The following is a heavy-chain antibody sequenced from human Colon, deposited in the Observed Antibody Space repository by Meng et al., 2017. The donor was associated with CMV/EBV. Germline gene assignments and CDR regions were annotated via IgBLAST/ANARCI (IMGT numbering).Heavy chain of an antibody. J-gene: IGHJ4*02. CDR2: INPISGFA. CDR3: ARSREMASTKFDY. Sequence: CKASGYNFTAYYIHWVRQAPGQGLEWMGRINPISGFASYAQKFQGRVTLTRDTSISTAYMELSRLTSDDTAVYYCARSREMASTKFDYWGQGNLVTVSS. CDR1: GYNFTAYY. D-gene: IGHD5-24*01. V-gene: IGHV1-2*06.